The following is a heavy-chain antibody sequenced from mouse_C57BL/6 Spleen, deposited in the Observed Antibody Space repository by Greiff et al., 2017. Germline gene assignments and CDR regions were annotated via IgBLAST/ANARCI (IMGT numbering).Heavy chain of an antibody. V-gene: IGHV1-22*01. CDR2: INPNTGGT. J-gene: IGHJ1*03. Sequence: VQLQQSGPELVKPGASVKMSCKASGYTFTDYNMHWVKQSHGKNLEWIGYINPNTGGTSYNQKFKGKATLTVNKSSSTAYMELRILTSEDSAVYYCASRMYYGSAHWCFDDWGTGTTVTVSS. D-gene: IGHD1-1*01. CDR3: ASRMYYGSAHWCFDD. CDR1: GYTFTDYN.